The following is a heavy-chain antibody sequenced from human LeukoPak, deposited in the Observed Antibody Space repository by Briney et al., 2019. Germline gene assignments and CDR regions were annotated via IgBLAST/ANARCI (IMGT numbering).Heavy chain of an antibody. D-gene: IGHD3-22*01. V-gene: IGHV4-39*01. CDR2: TYYSGIT. CDR1: GGSISSYNIY. CDR3: VRPPGSSGYKVDY. J-gene: IGHJ4*02. Sequence: SETLSLTCSVSGGSISSYNIYWGWIRQPPGKGLEWIGSTYYSGITDYNPSLKSRVTISVDTSNNQFSLKLSSVSAADTAVYYCVRPPGSSGYKVDYWGQGTLVTVSS.